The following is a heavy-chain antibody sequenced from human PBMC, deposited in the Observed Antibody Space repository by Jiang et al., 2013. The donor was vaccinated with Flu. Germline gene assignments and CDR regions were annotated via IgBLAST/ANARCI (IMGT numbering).Heavy chain of an antibody. Sequence: LLKPSETLSLTCGVYGESFSGLYWSWVRQPPGKGLEWIGEMNHSGSTNYKTSLKSRVTISVDTSKNQFSLRLTSVTAADTAVYYCARGVVVPGFDYWGQGTQVTVSS. D-gene: IGHD2-2*01. V-gene: IGHV4-34*01. CDR2: MNHSGST. CDR3: ARGVVVPGFDY. CDR1: GESFSGLY. J-gene: IGHJ4*02.